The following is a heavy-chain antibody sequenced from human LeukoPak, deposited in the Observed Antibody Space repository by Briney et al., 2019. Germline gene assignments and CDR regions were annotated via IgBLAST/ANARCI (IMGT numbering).Heavy chain of an antibody. CDR1: GFTFSSYS. CDR2: ISSSSSSI. CDR3: ARDSIYYDSSGTFDY. V-gene: IGHV3-48*02. Sequence: PGGSLRLSCAASGFTFSSYSMNWVRQAPGKGLEWVSYISSSSSSIYYADSVKGRFTISRDNAKNSLYLQMSSPRDEDTAVYYCARDSIYYDSSGTFDYWGQGTLVTVSS. D-gene: IGHD3-22*01. J-gene: IGHJ4*02.